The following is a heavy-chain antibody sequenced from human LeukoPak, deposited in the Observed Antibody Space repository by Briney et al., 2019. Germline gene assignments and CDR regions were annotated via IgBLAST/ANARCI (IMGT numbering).Heavy chain of an antibody. CDR3: ARLEGIGATLGD. Sequence: GASVQVSCKASGYTFTSYFIHWMRQAPGQGLEWMGVIKPVGGDTIYAQKFQGRVTMTRDTSTRTVYMALSSLRSDDTAVYYCARLEGIGATLGDWGQGTLVTVSS. J-gene: IGHJ4*02. V-gene: IGHV1-46*01. D-gene: IGHD5-12*01. CDR1: GYTFTSYF. CDR2: IKPVGGDT.